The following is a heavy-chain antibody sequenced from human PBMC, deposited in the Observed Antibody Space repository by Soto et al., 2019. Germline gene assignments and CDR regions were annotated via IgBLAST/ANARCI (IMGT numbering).Heavy chain of an antibody. V-gene: IGHV4-34*01. D-gene: IGHD4-17*01. J-gene: IGHJ4*02. Sequence: LSLTCAVYGGSFSGYYWIWIRQPPGKGLEWIGEINHSGSTNYNPSLKSRVTISVGTSKNQFSLKLSSVTAADTAVYYCARAMTTVTTSYGYWGQGTLVTVSS. CDR2: INHSGST. CDR3: ARAMTTVTTSYGY. CDR1: GGSFSGYY.